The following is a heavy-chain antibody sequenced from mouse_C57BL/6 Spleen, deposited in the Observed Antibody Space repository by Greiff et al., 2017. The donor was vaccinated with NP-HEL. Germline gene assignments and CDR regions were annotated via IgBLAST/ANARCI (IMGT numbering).Heavy chain of an antibody. V-gene: IGHV14-2*01. Sequence: VQLQQSGPELVKPGASVKFSCTASGFNIKDYYMHWVKQSPEQGLEWIGSIDPEDGETKYAPNFQGKATITADNSSNTAYLQLSSLTSEDTAVYYCARDPFLREGAMDYWGQGTSVTVSS. CDR2: IDPEDGET. J-gene: IGHJ4*01. CDR3: ARDPFLREGAMDY. D-gene: IGHD1-1*01. CDR1: GFNIKDYY.